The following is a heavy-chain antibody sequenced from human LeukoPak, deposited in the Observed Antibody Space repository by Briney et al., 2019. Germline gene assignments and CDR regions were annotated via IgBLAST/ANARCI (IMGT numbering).Heavy chain of an antibody. CDR2: ISGSGGST. D-gene: IGHD3-22*01. J-gene: IGHJ4*02. CDR1: AFTFSSYA. Sequence: GGSLRLSCAASAFTFSSYAMSWVRQAPGKGLEWVSAISGSGGSTYYADSVKGRFTISRDNSKNTLYLQMNSLRAEDTAVYYCAKPETYYYDSSGYYYGYWGQGTLVTVSS. V-gene: IGHV3-23*01. CDR3: AKPETYYYDSSGYYYGY.